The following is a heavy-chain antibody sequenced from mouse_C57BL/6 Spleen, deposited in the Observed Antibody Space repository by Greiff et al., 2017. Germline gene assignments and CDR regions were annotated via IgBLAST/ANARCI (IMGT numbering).Heavy chain of an antibody. D-gene: IGHD1-1*01. CDR2: ISSGSSTI. CDR3: ASPLYGSSDWYFDV. J-gene: IGHJ1*03. CDR1: GFTFSDYG. V-gene: IGHV5-17*01. Sequence: LVESGGGLVKPGGSLKLSCAASGFTFSDYGMHWVRQAPEKGLEWVAYISSGSSTIYYADTVEGRLTISRDNAKITLFLQMTGLRSEDTAMYYCASPLYGSSDWYFDVWGTGTTVTVSS.